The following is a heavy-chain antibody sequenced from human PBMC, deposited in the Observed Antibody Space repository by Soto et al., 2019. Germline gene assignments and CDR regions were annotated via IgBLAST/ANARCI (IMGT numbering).Heavy chain of an antibody. CDR1: GYTFTSYG. CDR3: AGDCGPGRNLKGRWFHP. Sequence: QVQLVQSGAEVKKPGASVKVSCKASGYTFTSYGISWVRQAPGQGLEWMGWISAYNGNTNYAQKLQGRVTKTPGQSPRQAYMGVRGLRSDDTGVYFLAGDCGPGRNLKGRWFHPLGQGTLVTVSS. J-gene: IGHJ5*02. CDR2: ISAYNGNT. D-gene: IGHD1-7*01. V-gene: IGHV1-18*04.